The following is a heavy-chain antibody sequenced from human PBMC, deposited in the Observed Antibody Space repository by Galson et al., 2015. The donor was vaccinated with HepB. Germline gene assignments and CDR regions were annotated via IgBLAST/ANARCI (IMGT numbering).Heavy chain of an antibody. CDR3: AIPAGTDAWGGAEYFQH. CDR2: IYPGDSDT. J-gene: IGHJ1*01. CDR1: GYSFTSYW. D-gene: IGHD6-13*01. V-gene: IGHV5-51*01. Sequence: QSGAEMKKPGESLKISCKGSGYSFTSYWIGWVRQMPGKGLEWMGIIYPGDSDTRYSPSFQGQVTISADKSISTAYLQWSSLKASDTAMYYCAIPAGTDAWGGAEYFQHWGQGTLVTVSS.